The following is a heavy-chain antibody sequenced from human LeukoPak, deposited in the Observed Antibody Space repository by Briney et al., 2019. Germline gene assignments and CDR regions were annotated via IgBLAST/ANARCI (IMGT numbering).Heavy chain of an antibody. J-gene: IGHJ6*03. CDR3: ARGPYYYLDV. CDR1: GGSISSDY. Sequence: SETLSLTCSVSGGSISSDYWSWIRQPPGKGLEWIGYIYYTGTTNYNSSLKSRVTISVYRSKHLFSLKLSSVIAADTAVYYCARGPYYYLDVWGKGTTVTVSS. CDR2: IYYTGTT. V-gene: IGHV4-59*01.